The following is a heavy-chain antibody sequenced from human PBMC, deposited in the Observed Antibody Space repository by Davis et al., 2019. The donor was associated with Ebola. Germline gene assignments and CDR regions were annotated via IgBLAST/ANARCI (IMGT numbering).Heavy chain of an antibody. CDR2: IYYSGST. J-gene: IGHJ4*02. Sequence: MPSETLSLTCTVSGGSISSSSYYWGWIRQPPGKGLEWIGSIYYSGSTYYNPSLKSRVTISVDTSKNQFSLKLSSVTAADTAVYYCASKVLEPYYFDYWGQGTLVTVSS. CDR3: ASKVLEPYYFDY. V-gene: IGHV4-39*01. D-gene: IGHD5-24*01. CDR1: GGSISSSSYY.